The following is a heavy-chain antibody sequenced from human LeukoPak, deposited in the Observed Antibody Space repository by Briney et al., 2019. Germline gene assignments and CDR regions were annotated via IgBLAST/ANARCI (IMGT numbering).Heavy chain of an antibody. J-gene: IGHJ3*02. CDR1: GYTFTSYG. CDR2: ISAYNGNT. Sequence: ASVKVSCKASGYTFTSYGISWVRQAPGQGLEWMGWISAYNGNTNYAQKLQGRVTMTTDTSTSTAYMELRSLRSDDTAVYYCARDGTKYYDILTEWSEAAFDIWGQGTMVTVSS. CDR3: ARDGTKYYDILTEWSEAAFDI. V-gene: IGHV1-18*01. D-gene: IGHD3-9*01.